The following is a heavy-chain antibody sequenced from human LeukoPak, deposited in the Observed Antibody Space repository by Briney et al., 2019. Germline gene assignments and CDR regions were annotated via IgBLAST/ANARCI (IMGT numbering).Heavy chain of an antibody. CDR3: ARLYGSGWFDGDF. CDR1: GGSISSSSYY. Sequence: SETLSLTCTVSGGSISSSSYYWGWIRQPPGKGLEWIRYIYYSGSTNYNPSLKSRVTISVDTSKNQFSLKLSSVTAADTAVYYCARLYGSGWFDGDFWGRGTLVTVSS. CDR2: IYYSGST. D-gene: IGHD6-19*01. V-gene: IGHV4-61*05. J-gene: IGHJ4*02.